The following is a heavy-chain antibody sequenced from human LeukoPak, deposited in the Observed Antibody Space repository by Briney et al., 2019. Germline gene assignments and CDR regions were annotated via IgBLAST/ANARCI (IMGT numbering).Heavy chain of an antibody. CDR2: IIPILGIA. Sequence: SVKVSCKASGGTFSSYAISWVRQAPGQGLEWLGRIIPILGIANYAQKFQGRVTITADKSTSTAYMELSSLRSEDTAVYYCARSYYDSSGSNWFDPWGQGTLVTVSS. J-gene: IGHJ5*02. V-gene: IGHV1-69*04. CDR3: ARSYYDSSGSNWFDP. CDR1: GGTFSSYA. D-gene: IGHD3-22*01.